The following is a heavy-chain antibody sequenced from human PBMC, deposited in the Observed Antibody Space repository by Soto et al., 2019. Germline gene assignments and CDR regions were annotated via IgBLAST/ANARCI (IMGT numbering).Heavy chain of an antibody. CDR1: GGSVSTGSHY. D-gene: IGHD4-4*01. V-gene: IGHV4-61*01. Sequence: SETLSLTCSVSGGSVSTGSHYWSWIRQPPGKGLEWIAYISYTGSTNYNPSLKSRVTISVDTSKNQFSLRLDSVTAADTAVYYCARDRSGNFNSYDAFDIWGQGTLVTVSS. CDR2: ISYTGST. J-gene: IGHJ3*02. CDR3: ARDRSGNFNSYDAFDI.